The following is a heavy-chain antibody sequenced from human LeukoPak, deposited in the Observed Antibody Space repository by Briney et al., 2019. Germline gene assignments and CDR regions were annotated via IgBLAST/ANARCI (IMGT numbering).Heavy chain of an antibody. J-gene: IGHJ3*02. V-gene: IGHV4-39*02. CDR3: ARDSAGYSGYVGAFDI. D-gene: IGHD5-12*01. CDR1: GGSISSSSYY. CDR2: IYYSGST. Sequence: SETLSLTCTVSGGSISSSSYYWGWIRQPPGKGLEWIGSIYYSGSTYYNPSLKSRVTISVDTSKNQFSLKLSSVTAADTAVYYCARDSAGYSGYVGAFDIWGQGTMVTVSS.